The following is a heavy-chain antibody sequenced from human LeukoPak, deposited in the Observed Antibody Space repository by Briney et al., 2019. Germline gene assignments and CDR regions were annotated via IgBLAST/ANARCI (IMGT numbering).Heavy chain of an antibody. J-gene: IGHJ6*03. CDR3: ASSRGGYYYYMDV. D-gene: IGHD3-16*01. CDR2: IYSGGST. Sequence: GGSLRLSCAASGFTVSSNYMSWVRQAPGKGLEWVSVIYSGGSTYYADSVKGRFTISRDNSKNTLYLQMNSLRAEDTAVYYCASSRGGYYYYMDVWGKGTTVTVSS. V-gene: IGHV3-53*01. CDR1: GFTVSSNY.